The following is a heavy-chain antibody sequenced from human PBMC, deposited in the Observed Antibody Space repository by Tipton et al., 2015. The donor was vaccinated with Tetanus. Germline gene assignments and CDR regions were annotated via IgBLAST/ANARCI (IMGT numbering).Heavy chain of an antibody. J-gene: IGHJ4*02. CDR2: ISDTASTI. CDR1: GLSFSDYF. Sequence: SLRLSCAAYGLSFSDYFMGWVRKAQGEGLEWISYISDTASTIHYADSLRGRFTISRDNARNSLSVHMNSLTAEDTAVYYCARLRVYCFTVCYSREVYCGQGTLVTVSS. CDR3: ARLRVYCFTVCYSREVY. V-gene: IGHV3-11*04. D-gene: IGHD2-21*01.